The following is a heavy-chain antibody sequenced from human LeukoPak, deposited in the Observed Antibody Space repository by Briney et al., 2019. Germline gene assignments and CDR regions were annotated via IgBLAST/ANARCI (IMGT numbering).Heavy chain of an antibody. D-gene: IGHD6-13*01. CDR2: IYHSGST. J-gene: IGHJ4*02. CDR3: ARDAAAGYSLAY. V-gene: IGHV4-30-2*01. Sequence: PSQTLSLTCTVSGGSISSGRSYWSWVRQPPGKGLEWIGYIYHSGSTYYNPSLESRVTISVDRSQNQFSLKLNSVTAADTAVYYCARDAAAGYSLAYWGQGTLVTVSS. CDR1: GGSISSGRSY.